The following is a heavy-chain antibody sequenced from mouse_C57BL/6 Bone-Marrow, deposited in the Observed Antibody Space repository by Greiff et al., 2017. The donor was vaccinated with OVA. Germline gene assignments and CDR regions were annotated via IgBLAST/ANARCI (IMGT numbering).Heavy chain of an antibody. CDR3: ARLWGAMDY. CDR2: ISYDGSN. Sequence: EVHLVESGPGLVKPSQSLSLTCSVTGYSITSGYYWNWIRQFPGNKLEWMGYISYDGSNNYNPSLKNRISITRDTSKNQFFLKLNSVTTEDTATYYCARLWGAMDYWGQGTSVTVSS. J-gene: IGHJ4*01. D-gene: IGHD1-1*02. V-gene: IGHV3-6*01. CDR1: GYSITSGYY.